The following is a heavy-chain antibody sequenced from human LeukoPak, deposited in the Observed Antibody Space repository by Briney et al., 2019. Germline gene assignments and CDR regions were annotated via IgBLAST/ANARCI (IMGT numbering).Heavy chain of an antibody. CDR1: GGAFSSYA. D-gene: IGHD4-11*01. J-gene: IGHJ5*02. V-gene: IGHV1-69*04. Sequence: SVKVSCKASGGAFSSYAISWVRQAPGQGLEWMGRIIPILGIANYAQKFQGRVTITADKSTSTAYMELSSLRSEDTAVYYCASGGALQEGTFDPWGQGTLVTVSS. CDR3: ASGGALQEGTFDP. CDR2: IIPILGIA.